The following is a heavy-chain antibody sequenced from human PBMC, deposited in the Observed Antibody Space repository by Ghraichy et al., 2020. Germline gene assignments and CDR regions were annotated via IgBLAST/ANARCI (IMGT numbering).Heavy chain of an antibody. CDR2: GGST. J-gene: IGHJ5*02. CDR1: GDSVSSDSYY. V-gene: IGHV4-61*01. D-gene: IGHD6-13*01. Sequence: ETLSLTCSVSGDSVSSDSYYWTWIRQPPGKGLEWIGYGGSTNYNPSLKSRVTISVDTSENQFSLRLRSVTAADTAVYYCARVESTAAGFKWFDPWGQGILVTVSS. CDR3: ARVESTAAGFKWFDP.